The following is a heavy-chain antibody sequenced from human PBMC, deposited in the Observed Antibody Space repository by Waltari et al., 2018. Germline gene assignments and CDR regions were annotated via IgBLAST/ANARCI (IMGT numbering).Heavy chain of an antibody. Sequence: LQLQESGPGLVKPSETLSLTCTVAGGSISSSNYYWGWIRQPPGKGLGWIGIIYYGGSTLYNPSLKSRVTISVDTSKNQFSLKLSSVTAADTAFYYCARSLGDPDYFDYWGQGTLVTVSS. CDR2: IYYGGST. CDR3: ARSLGDPDYFDY. D-gene: IGHD2-21*02. V-gene: IGHV4-39*01. CDR1: GGSISSSNYY. J-gene: IGHJ4*02.